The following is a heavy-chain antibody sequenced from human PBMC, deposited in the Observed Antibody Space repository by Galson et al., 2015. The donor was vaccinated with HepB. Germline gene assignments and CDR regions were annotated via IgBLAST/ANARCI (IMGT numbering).Heavy chain of an antibody. V-gene: IGHV4-4*01. CDR2: IYHGGSTNDSL. J-gene: IGHJ4*02. CDR3: ASLPKYNWNFQ. Sequence: ETLSLTCTVSGGSISSSNWWTWVRQSPGKGLEWIGEIYHGGSTNDSLHYSPSLKSRVTISVEKSKNQFSLKLTSVTAADTAVYFCASLPKYNWNFQWGQGILVTVSS. D-gene: IGHD1-1*01. CDR1: GGSISSSNW.